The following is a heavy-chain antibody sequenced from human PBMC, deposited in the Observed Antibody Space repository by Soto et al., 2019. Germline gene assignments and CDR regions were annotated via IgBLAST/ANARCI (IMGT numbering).Heavy chain of an antibody. J-gene: IGHJ6*03. CDR2: IWYDGSNK. D-gene: IGHD2-2*01. V-gene: IGHV3-33*01. Sequence: GGSLRLSCAASGFTFSSYGMHWVRQAPGKGLEWVAVIWYDGSNKYYADSVKGRFTISRDNSKNTLYLQMNSLRAEDTAVYYCARERVQIHCSSTSCPFSSYMDVWGKGTTVTVSS. CDR1: GFTFSSYG. CDR3: ARERVQIHCSSTSCPFSSYMDV.